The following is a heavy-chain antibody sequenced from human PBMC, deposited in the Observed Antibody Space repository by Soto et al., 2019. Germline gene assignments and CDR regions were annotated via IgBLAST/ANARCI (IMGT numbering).Heavy chain of an antibody. D-gene: IGHD2-15*01. CDR2: IYYSGSS. J-gene: IGHJ4*02. CDR1: GGSISGDYY. CDR3: ARGGARWPSYFDS. V-gene: IGHV4-30-4*08. Sequence: SETLSLTCSVSGGSISGDYYWSCIRQSPEKGLEWIGYIYYSGSSYSNPALQSRLSMSLDTSKNQFSLKLRSVTAADTAVYYCARGGARWPSYFDSWGQGALVTVSS.